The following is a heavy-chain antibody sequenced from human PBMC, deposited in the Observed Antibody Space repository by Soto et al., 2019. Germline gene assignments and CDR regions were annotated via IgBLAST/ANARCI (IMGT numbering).Heavy chain of an antibody. CDR2: IKSKTDGGTT. D-gene: IGHD2-21*02. V-gene: IGHV3-15*01. Sequence: EVQLVESGGGLVKPGGSLRLSCAASGFTFSNAWMSWVRQAPGKGLEWVGRIKSKTDGGTTDYAAPVKGRFTISRDDSKNTLYLQMNSLKTEDTAVYYFTTEGEGDRHFDYWGQGTLVTVSS. J-gene: IGHJ4*02. CDR1: GFTFSNAW. CDR3: TTEGEGDRHFDY.